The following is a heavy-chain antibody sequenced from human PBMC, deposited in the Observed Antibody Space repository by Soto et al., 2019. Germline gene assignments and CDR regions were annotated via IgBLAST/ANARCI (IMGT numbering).Heavy chain of an antibody. Sequence: SXKVSFMASGGTXSSYASSWVRQAPGQGLEWMGGIIPIFGTAKYEQKFQGRVTSTADESTSTAYMELSSMRSEDTAVYYCAREFRGYSYGYGYYWGQGTLGTVSS. V-gene: IGHV1-69*13. CDR3: AREFRGYSYGYGYY. CDR1: GGTXSSYA. J-gene: IGHJ4*02. CDR2: IIPIFGTA. D-gene: IGHD5-18*01.